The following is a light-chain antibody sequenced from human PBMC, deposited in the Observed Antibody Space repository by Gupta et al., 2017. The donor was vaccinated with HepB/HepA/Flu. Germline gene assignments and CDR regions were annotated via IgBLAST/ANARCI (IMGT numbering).Light chain of an antibody. CDR3: QQDYNLPST. CDR2: SSS. J-gene: IGKJ2*01. Sequence: EIQMAQSPPSLSASVGDRVTITCQASQDIKNFLNWFQQKSGKAPQLLIYSSSNLATGVPSRFSGSGSGSRFTLTISGLQLEDKATYYCQQDYNLPSTFGPGTKLEI. CDR1: QDIKNF. V-gene: IGKV1-33*01.